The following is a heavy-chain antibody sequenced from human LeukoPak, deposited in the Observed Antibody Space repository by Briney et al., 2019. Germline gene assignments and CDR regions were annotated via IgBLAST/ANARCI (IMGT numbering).Heavy chain of an antibody. V-gene: IGHV7-4-1*02. CDR1: GYTFTSYA. J-gene: IGHJ5*02. Sequence: GASVKVSCKASGYTFTSYAMNWVRQAPGQGLEWMGWINTNTGNPTYAQGFTGRFVFSLDTSVSTAYLQISSLKAEDTAVYYCARGYYYDFWSGYYPNWFDPWGQGTLVTVSS. CDR3: ARGYYYDFWSGYYPNWFDP. CDR2: INTNTGNP. D-gene: IGHD3-3*01.